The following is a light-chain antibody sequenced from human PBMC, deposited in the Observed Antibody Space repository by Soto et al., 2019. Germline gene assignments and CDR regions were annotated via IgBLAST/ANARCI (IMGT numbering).Light chain of an antibody. CDR1: SSDVGAYIF. CDR2: DIT. V-gene: IGLV2-14*01. CDR3: VSFTTSTSYV. J-gene: IGLJ1*01. Sequence: QSALTQPASVSGSPGQSITISCTGTSSDVGAYIFVSWYQQYPGKAPKLMIYDITNRPSGVSNRFSGSKAGNTASLTISGLQAEDEADYYCVSFTTSTSYVLGTGTKVTV.